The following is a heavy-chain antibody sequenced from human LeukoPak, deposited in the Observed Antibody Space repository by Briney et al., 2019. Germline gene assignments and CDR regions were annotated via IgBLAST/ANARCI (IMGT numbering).Heavy chain of an antibody. Sequence: GGSLTLSYSLSGFNFPRYIINWLRQAPGKGLEWVSSISSGSSYIYYADSVKDRFTISRDNAKNSLYLQMNSLRAEVTAVYYCGMGPSPQPICSWGQGTLVTVSS. CDR3: GMGPSPQPICS. D-gene: IGHD1-1*01. J-gene: IGHJ5*02. CDR1: GFNFPRYI. CDR2: ISSGSSYI. V-gene: IGHV3-21*01.